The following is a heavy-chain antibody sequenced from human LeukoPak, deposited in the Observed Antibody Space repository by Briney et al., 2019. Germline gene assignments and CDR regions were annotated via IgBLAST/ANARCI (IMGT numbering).Heavy chain of an antibody. CDR3: AREAVAGTPDY. CDR2: ISWNSGSI. J-gene: IGHJ4*02. D-gene: IGHD6-19*01. V-gene: IGHV3-9*01. CDR1: GFTFDDYA. Sequence: QPGGSLRLSCAASGFTFDDYAMHWVRQAPGKGLEWVSGISWNSGSIGYADSVKGRFTISRDNAKNSLYLQMNSLRAEDTAVYYCAREAVAGTPDYWGQGTLVTVSS.